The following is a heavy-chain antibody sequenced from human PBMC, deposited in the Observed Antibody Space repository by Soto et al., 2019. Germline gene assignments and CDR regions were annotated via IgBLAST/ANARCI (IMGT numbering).Heavy chain of an antibody. CDR2: ISSSSSYI. V-gene: IGHV3-21*01. J-gene: IGHJ6*02. CDR3: ARDQRGYYYGSGRYYGMDV. CDR1: GFTFSSYS. D-gene: IGHD3-10*01. Sequence: GGSLRLSCAASGFTFSSYSMNWVRQAPGKGLEWVSSISSSSSYIYYADSVKGRFTISRDNAKNSLYLQMNSLRAEDTAVYYCARDQRGYYYGSGRYYGMDVWGQGTTVTVSS.